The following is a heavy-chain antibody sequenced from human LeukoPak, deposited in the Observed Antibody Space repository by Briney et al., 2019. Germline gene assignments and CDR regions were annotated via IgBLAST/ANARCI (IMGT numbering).Heavy chain of an antibody. CDR1: GFTFSSYG. V-gene: IGHV3-33*01. Sequence: GGSLRLSCAASGFTFSSYGMHWVRQAPGKGLEWVAVILYDGSNKYYADSVKGRFTISRDNSKNTLYLQMNSLRAEDTAVYYCARDSDLGYSYGLYFDYWGQGTLVTVSS. CDR3: ARDSDLGYSYGLYFDY. D-gene: IGHD5-18*01. J-gene: IGHJ4*02. CDR2: ILYDGSNK.